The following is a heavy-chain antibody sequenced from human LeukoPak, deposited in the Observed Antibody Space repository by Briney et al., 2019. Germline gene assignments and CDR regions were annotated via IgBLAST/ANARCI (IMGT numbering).Heavy chain of an antibody. CDR2: ITPSDSYT. Sequence: GESLKISCKASAYSFTTFWISWVRQMPGKGLEWMGRITPSDSYTNYSPSFRGHVTISADKSITTAYLQWSSLRASDTAMYYCATSSGNNPFVYWGQGTLVTVSS. CDR1: AYSFTTFW. V-gene: IGHV5-10-1*01. D-gene: IGHD1-14*01. CDR3: ATSSGNNPFVY. J-gene: IGHJ4*02.